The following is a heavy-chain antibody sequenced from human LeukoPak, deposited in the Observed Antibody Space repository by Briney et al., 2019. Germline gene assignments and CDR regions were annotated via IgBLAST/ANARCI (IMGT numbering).Heavy chain of an antibody. V-gene: IGHV3-30*04. D-gene: IGHD3-3*01. CDR3: ARENYDFYYFDY. Sequence: PGGSLRLSCAASGFTFSSYAMHWVRQAPGKGLEWVAGISYDGSNKYYADSVKGRFTISRDNSKNTLYLQMNSLRAEDTAVYYCARENYDFYYFDYWGQGTLVTVSS. J-gene: IGHJ4*02. CDR1: GFTFSSYA. CDR2: ISYDGSNK.